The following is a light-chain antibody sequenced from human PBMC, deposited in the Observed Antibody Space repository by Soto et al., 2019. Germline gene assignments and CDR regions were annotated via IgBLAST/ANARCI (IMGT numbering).Light chain of an antibody. V-gene: IGKV1-33*01. J-gene: IGKJ5*01. CDR2: DAF. CDR3: QQSDSLPLT. Sequence: DIQMTQSPSSLSASVGDRVTITCRASQDISNYLNWYQQRPGKAPKLLIYDAFNMERGVRSRFSGTRSATYFTFAITSLQPEDVATYYCQQSDSLPLTFGQGTRLEI. CDR1: QDISNY.